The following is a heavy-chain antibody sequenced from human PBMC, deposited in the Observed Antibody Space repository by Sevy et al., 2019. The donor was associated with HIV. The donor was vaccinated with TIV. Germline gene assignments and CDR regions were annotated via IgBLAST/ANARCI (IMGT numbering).Heavy chain of an antibody. CDR2: IRYDESNK. D-gene: IGHD3-3*01. V-gene: IGHV3-30*02. CDR1: GFTFSSYG. CDR3: AKDPPMAFFAFDI. Sequence: GGSLRLSCAASGFTFSSYGMHWVRQAPGKGLEWVAFIRYDESNKYYADSVKGRFTISRDNPKNTLYLQMNSLRAEDTAVYYCAKDPPMAFFAFDIWGQGTMVTVSS. J-gene: IGHJ3*02.